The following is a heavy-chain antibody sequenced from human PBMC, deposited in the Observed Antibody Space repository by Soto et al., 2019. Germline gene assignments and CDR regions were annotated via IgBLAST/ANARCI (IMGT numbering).Heavy chain of an antibody. J-gene: IGHJ3*02. D-gene: IGHD4-17*01. CDR1: GDRFTSYW. Sequence: PGESLKISCQGSGDRFTSYWIGWVRQMPGKGLEWMGIIYPGDSDTRYSPSFQGQVTISADKSISTAYLQWSSLKASDTAMYYCARLRGDYESNDAFDIWGQGTMVTVSS. CDR2: IYPGDSDT. CDR3: ARLRGDYESNDAFDI. V-gene: IGHV5-51*01.